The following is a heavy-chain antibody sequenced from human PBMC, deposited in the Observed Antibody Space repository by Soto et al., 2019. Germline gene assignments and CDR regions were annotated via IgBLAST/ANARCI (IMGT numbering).Heavy chain of an antibody. CDR1: GGSIRNYY. Sequence: SETLSLTCTVSGGSIRNYYWSWIRQPAGKGLEWIGRVYSTGTTNYNPSLRSRVAMSVDTSKNQFSLRLDSVTAADTATYFCARDEYYDSNNWFEHWGLGTPVTVSS. CDR3: ARDEYYDSNNWFEH. V-gene: IGHV4-4*07. J-gene: IGHJ5*02. CDR2: VYSTGTT. D-gene: IGHD3-22*01.